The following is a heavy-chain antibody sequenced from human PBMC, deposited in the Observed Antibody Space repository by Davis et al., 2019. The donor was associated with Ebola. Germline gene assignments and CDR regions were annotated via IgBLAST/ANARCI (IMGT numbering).Heavy chain of an antibody. Sequence: AASVKVSCKASDYTFTNYGVSWVRQAPGQGLEWLGWISGYTGDTKSTQEFQGRVTMTRDTSTSTVYMELSSLRSEDTAVYYCARGPSVATAHYFDYWGQGTLVTVSS. D-gene: IGHD2-21*02. CDR1: DYTFTNYG. CDR3: ARGPSVATAHYFDY. J-gene: IGHJ4*02. V-gene: IGHV1-18*04. CDR2: ISGYTGDT.